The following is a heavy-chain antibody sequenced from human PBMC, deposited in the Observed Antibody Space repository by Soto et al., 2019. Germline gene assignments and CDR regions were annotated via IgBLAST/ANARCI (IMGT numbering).Heavy chain of an antibody. CDR1: GYTFTSYG. J-gene: IGHJ6*02. V-gene: IGHV1-18*01. CDR3: ARVGLVLAPSTVNSGHYYYAMDV. D-gene: IGHD3-3*02. CDR2: ISAYNGNT. Sequence: ASVKVSCKASGYTFTSYGISWVRQAPGQGLEWMGWISAYNGNTNYAQKLQGRVTMTTDTSTSTAYMELRGLRSDDTAVYYCARVGLVLAPSTVNSGHYYYAMDVWGQGTMVTVSS.